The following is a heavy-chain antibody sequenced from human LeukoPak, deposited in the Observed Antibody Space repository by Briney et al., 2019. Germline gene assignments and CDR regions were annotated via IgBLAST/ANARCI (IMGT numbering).Heavy chain of an antibody. J-gene: IGHJ5*02. V-gene: IGHV4-59*01. CDR3: ARGASFWFDP. CDR2: IYNSGST. D-gene: IGHD5-12*01. CDR1: GGSISSYY. Sequence: SETLSLTCSVSGGSISSYYWSWIRQPPGKGLEWIGDIYNSGSTIYNPSLKSRVTISISTSKNQVSLKLSSVTAADTAVYYCARGASFWFDPWGQGALVTVSS.